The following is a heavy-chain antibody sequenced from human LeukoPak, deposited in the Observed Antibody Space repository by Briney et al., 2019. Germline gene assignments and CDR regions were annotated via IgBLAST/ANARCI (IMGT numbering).Heavy chain of an antibody. CDR3: ARDRTYYGSGSYHHYFDY. J-gene: IGHJ4*02. CDR1: GGSFSGYY. V-gene: IGHV4-34*01. Sequence: KPSETLSLTCAVYGGSFSGYYWSWIRQPPGKGLEWIGEINHSGSTNYNPSLKSRVTISVDTSKNQFSLKLSSVTAADTAVYYCARDRTYYGSGSYHHYFDYWGRGTLVTVSS. D-gene: IGHD3-10*01. CDR2: INHSGST.